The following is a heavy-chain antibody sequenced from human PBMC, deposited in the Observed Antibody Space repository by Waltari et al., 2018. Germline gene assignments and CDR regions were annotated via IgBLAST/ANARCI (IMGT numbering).Heavy chain of an antibody. D-gene: IGHD3-3*01. J-gene: IGHJ4*02. V-gene: IGHV4-34*01. Sequence: QVQLQQWGAGLLKPSETLSLTCAVYGGSFSGYYWSWIRQPPGKGLEWIGEINHSGSTNDNPSLKSRVTISVDTSKNQFSLKLSSVTAADTAVYYCARSRVGVVRGYFDYWGQGTLVTVSS. CDR2: INHSGST. CDR1: GGSFSGYY. CDR3: ARSRVGVVRGYFDY.